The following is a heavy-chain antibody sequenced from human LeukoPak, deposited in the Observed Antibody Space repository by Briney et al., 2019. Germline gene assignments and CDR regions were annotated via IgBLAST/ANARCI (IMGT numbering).Heavy chain of an antibody. Sequence: SQTLSLTCAISGDSVSTNSAAWTWIRQSPSRGLEWLGWTYYRSKWFNDYAASVQSRITINPDTSKNQFSLQLNSVTPEDTAVYYCARVGGYSYVDYWGQGTLVTVSS. D-gene: IGHD5-18*01. CDR3: ARVGGYSYVDY. J-gene: IGHJ4*02. CDR2: TYYRSKWFN. CDR1: GDSVSTNSAA. V-gene: IGHV6-1*01.